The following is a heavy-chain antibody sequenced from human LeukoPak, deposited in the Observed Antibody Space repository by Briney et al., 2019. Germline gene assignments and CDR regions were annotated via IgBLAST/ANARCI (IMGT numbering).Heavy chain of an antibody. CDR2: INWNGGST. V-gene: IGHV3-20*04. Sequence: GGSLTLLCAVSGLNFDDYGMRWLRPPPGKGVEGVAGINWNGGSTGYAHSVKGRFTISRDNAKNSLYLQMNSLRAEDTALYYCGRDRPQYSGINPGGYMDVWGKGTTVTVSS. J-gene: IGHJ6*03. D-gene: IGHD1-26*01. CDR3: GRDRPQYSGINPGGYMDV. CDR1: GLNFDDYG.